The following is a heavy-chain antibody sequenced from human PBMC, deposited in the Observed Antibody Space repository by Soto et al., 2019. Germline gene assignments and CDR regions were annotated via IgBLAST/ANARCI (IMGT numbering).Heavy chain of an antibody. CDR2: IYYSGNT. Sequence: SETLSLACAVSGGSISSGDHYWSWLRQPPGKALEWIGYIYYSGNTYYNPSLKSRLAISVDTSKNQFSLTLTSVTAADTAVYFCAREEALIDVPSGGIDYSFDSWGQGTLVTVSS. D-gene: IGHD3-16*01. J-gene: IGHJ4*02. V-gene: IGHV4-30-4*01. CDR1: GGSISSGDHY. CDR3: AREEALIDVPSGGIDYSFDS.